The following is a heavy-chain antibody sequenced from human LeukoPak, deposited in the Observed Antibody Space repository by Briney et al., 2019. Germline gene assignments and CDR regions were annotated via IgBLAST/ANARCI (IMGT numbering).Heavy chain of an antibody. D-gene: IGHD5-24*01. Sequence: GESLKISCKGSGYSFTGYWIGWVRKMPGKGREWMGIFNPVDSDTISSPSFQGHVTMSTDKSSSSAYREGSCLKPSDIAMYYCARDRDGYNLDFWGQGTMVPVSS. CDR3: ARDRDGYNLDF. CDR1: GYSFTGYW. J-gene: IGHJ3*01. CDR2: FNPVDSDT. V-gene: IGHV5-51*01.